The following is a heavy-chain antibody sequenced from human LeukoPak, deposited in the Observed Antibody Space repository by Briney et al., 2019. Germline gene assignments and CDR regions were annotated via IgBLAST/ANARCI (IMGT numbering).Heavy chain of an antibody. CDR3: ARISSYSISYHDH. D-gene: IGHD3-22*01. Sequence: GGSLRLSSAGSGIPFSPYWVHWVRQAPGKGLVWVSRINSEGSTISYADSVKGRFTISRDNAKNTLFLQMNSLRAEDTAVYYCARISSYSISYHDHWGQGTLVTVSS. V-gene: IGHV3-74*01. J-gene: IGHJ4*02. CDR1: GIPFSPYW. CDR2: INSEGSTI.